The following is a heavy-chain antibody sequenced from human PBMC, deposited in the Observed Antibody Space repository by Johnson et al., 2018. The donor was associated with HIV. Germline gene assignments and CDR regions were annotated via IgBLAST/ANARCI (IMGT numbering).Heavy chain of an antibody. V-gene: IGHV3-30-3*02. CDR3: AKDLLGGNKGFDAFDI. CDR2: ISYDGSNK. J-gene: IGHJ3*02. D-gene: IGHD4-23*01. CDR1: GFTFSSYA. Sequence: VQLVESGGGLVQPGGTLRLSCAASGFTFSSYAMHWVRQAPGKGLEWVAVISYDGSNKYYADSVKGRFTISRDNSKNSLYLQMNSLRAEDTALYYCAKDLLGGNKGFDAFDIGGQGTMVTVSS.